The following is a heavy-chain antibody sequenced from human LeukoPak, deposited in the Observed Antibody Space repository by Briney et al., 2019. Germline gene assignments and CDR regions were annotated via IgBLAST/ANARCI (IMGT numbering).Heavy chain of an antibody. CDR2: IYHSGST. J-gene: IGHJ4*02. V-gene: IGHV4-38-2*02. Sequence: SETLSLTCTVSGYSISSGYYWDWIRQPPGKGLEWIGSIYHSGSTYYNPSLKSRVTISVDTSKNQFSLKLSSVTAADTAVYYCAGASGAYDYVWGSYRNKPEYYFDYWGQGTLVTVSS. CDR3: AGASGAYDYVWGSYRNKPEYYFDY. D-gene: IGHD3-16*02. CDR1: GYSISSGYY.